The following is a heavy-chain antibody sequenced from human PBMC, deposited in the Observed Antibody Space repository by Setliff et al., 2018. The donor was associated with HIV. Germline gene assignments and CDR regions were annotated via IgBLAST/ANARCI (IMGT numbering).Heavy chain of an antibody. CDR2: MTPYSGST. Sequence: ASVKVSCKTSGDTFTSYDINWVRQAAGHGLEWMGWMTPYSGSTGYAQKFKDRFIMTRDTSISTAYMELSSLTSEDTAVYYCASGKGVRGVIIRGGLDVWGKGTTVTVSS. J-gene: IGHJ6*04. CDR3: ASGKGVRGVIIRGGLDV. D-gene: IGHD3-10*01. V-gene: IGHV1-8*02. CDR1: GDTFTSYD.